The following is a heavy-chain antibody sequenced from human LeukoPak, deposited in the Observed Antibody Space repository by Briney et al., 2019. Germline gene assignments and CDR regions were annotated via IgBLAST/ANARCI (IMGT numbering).Heavy chain of an antibody. CDR3: ARSDWLDS. J-gene: IGHJ5*01. CDR1: GFTFSGKW. CDR2: SKGDWSST. V-gene: IGHV3-74*01. Sequence: PGGSLRLSCAASGFTFSGKWMHWVRNAPGKGLGWVSRSKGDWSSTSYADSVKRRFTIYRDNAKNTLHLQMDSLRAEDTAVYYCARSDWLDSWGQGTLVIVS.